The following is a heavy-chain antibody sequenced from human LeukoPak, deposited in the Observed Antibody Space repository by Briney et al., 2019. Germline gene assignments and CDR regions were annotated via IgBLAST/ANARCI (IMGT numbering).Heavy chain of an antibody. CDR1: GYTLTELS. CDR3: ATEGYYDSSGYYADY. Sequence: ASVKVSCKVSGYTLTELSMHWVRQAPGKGFEWMGRFDLEKGETINAQKSQGRVTMTEDTSTDTAYMELSSLRSEDTAVYYCATEGYYDSSGYYADYWGQGTLVSVSS. D-gene: IGHD3-22*01. V-gene: IGHV1-24*01. CDR2: FDLEKGET. J-gene: IGHJ4*02.